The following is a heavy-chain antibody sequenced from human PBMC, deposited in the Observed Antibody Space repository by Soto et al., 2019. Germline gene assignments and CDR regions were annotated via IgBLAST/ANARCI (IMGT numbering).Heavy chain of an antibody. J-gene: IGHJ3*02. CDR3: SQALVFTGGDGFDI. D-gene: IGHD1-1*01. V-gene: IGHV4-31*02. CDR1: GGSITTGGRY. CDR2: IYYSGNT. Sequence: QVRLQEWGPRLVKPSQTLSLKCSVSGGSITTGGRYWSWTRQLPGHGLEWIGDIYYSGNTYYNAPLTSRVTISVEAAKNQFSLKLSSVTAADTAVYYCSQALVFTGGDGFDILGQGRLVTVSS.